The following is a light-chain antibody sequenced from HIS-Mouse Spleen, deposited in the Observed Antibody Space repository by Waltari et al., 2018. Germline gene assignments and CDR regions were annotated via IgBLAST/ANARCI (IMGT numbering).Light chain of an antibody. CDR2: EDN. V-gene: IGLV6-57*02. CDR3: QSYDSSNVV. J-gene: IGLJ2*01. Sequence: NFMLTQPHSVSESPGKTVTISCPGSRGRIPSHHLQWYQQRPGSAPTTVIYEDNQRPSGVPDRFSCSIDSSSNSASLTISGLKTEDEADYYCQSYDSSNVVFGGGTKLTVL. CDR1: RGRIPSHH.